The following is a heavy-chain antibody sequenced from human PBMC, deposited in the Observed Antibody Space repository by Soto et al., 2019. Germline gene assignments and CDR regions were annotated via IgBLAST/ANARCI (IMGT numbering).Heavy chain of an antibody. CDR2: ITGSGDNT. V-gene: IGHV3-23*01. Sequence: EVQMLESGGGLVQPGGSLRLSCAASGFTFSSYALTWVRQAPGKGLEWVSSITGSGDNTRYTDSVKGRFTITRDNAKNPRFLQMKSLRADDTAIYYCGKDPNGDCFGAFDFWGQGTMVTVSS. J-gene: IGHJ3*01. CDR1: GFTFSSYA. D-gene: IGHD2-21*02. CDR3: GKDPNGDCFGAFDF.